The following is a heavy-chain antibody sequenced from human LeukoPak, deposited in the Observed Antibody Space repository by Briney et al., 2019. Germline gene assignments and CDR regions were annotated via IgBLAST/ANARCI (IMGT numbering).Heavy chain of an antibody. J-gene: IGHJ4*02. Sequence: SETLSLTCAVYGGSFSGYYWSWIRQPPGKGLEWIGEINHSGSTNYNPSLKSRVTISVDTSKNQFSLKLSSVTAADTAVYYCARDLVSSYTQYYFDYWGQGTLVTVSS. CDR2: INHSGST. CDR1: GGSFSGYY. CDR3: ARDLVSSYTQYYFDY. V-gene: IGHV4-34*01. D-gene: IGHD4-11*01.